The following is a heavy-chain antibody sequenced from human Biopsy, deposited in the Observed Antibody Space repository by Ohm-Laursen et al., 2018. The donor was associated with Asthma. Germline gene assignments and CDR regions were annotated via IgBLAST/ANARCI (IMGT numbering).Heavy chain of an antibody. Sequence: RSLRLSCSESGFRLPLYGMHWVRQGPGKGPEWVALISYYGRETGYVDSVKGRFTISRSNFRNTVHLQMSSLRPEDSAVYYCTRDRFYNSVTSESFYYGVDVWGQGTTVTVSS. CDR1: GFRLPLYG. D-gene: IGHD2-21*02. J-gene: IGHJ6*02. CDR2: ISYYGRET. CDR3: TRDRFYNSVTSESFYYGVDV. V-gene: IGHV3-30*03.